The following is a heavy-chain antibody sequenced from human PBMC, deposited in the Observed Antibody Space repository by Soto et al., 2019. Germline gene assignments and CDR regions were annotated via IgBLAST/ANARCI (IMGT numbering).Heavy chain of an antibody. J-gene: IGHJ5*02. CDR2: IYYSGST. Sequence: PSETLSLTCTVSGGSISSYYWSWIRQPPGKGLEWIGYIYYSGSTNYNPSLKSRVTISVDTSKNQFSLKLSSVTAADTAVYYCARVVVRGYWFDPWGQGTLVTVSS. CDR3: ARVVVRGYWFDP. CDR1: GGSISSYY. D-gene: IGHD3-10*01. V-gene: IGHV4-59*01.